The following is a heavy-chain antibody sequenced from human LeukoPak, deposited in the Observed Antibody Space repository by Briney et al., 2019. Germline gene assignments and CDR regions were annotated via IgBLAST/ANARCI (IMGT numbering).Heavy chain of an antibody. Sequence: PGGSLRLSCAASGFPFSSYAMHWVRQAPGKGLEYVSAISSNGGSTYYANSVKGRFTISRDNSKNTLYLQMGSLRAEDMAVYYCASVNRIAVAVRGFYFDYWGQGTLVTVSS. V-gene: IGHV3-64*01. D-gene: IGHD6-19*01. CDR2: ISSNGGST. CDR3: ASVNRIAVAVRGFYFDY. J-gene: IGHJ4*02. CDR1: GFPFSSYA.